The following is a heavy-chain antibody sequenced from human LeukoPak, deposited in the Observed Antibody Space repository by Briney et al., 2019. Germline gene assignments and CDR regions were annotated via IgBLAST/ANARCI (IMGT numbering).Heavy chain of an antibody. CDR3: ANYGGNSSYYYYYGMDV. CDR1: GFIFSNYG. D-gene: IGHD4-23*01. CDR2: VWYDGSNK. J-gene: IGHJ6*02. Sequence: PGGSLRLSCAASGFIFSNYGMHWVRQAPGKGLEWVAVVWYDGSNKYYADSVKGRFTISRDNSKNMLYLQMNSLRAEDTAVYYCANYGGNSSYYYYYGMDVWGQGTTVTVSS. V-gene: IGHV3-33*06.